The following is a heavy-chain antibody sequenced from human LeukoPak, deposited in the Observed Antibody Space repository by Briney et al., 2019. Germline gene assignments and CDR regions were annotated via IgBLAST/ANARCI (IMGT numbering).Heavy chain of an antibody. CDR3: ARDSPYYYDSSGYLSLGDAFDI. J-gene: IGHJ3*02. D-gene: IGHD3-22*01. CDR1: GFTFSSYW. V-gene: IGHV3-74*01. Sequence: GGSLRLSCAASGFTFSSYWMHWVRQAPGKGLVWVSRINSDGSSTSYADSVKGRFTISRDNAKNTLYLQINSLRAEDTAVYYCARDSPYYYDSSGYLSLGDAFDIWGQGTMVTVSS. CDR2: INSDGSST.